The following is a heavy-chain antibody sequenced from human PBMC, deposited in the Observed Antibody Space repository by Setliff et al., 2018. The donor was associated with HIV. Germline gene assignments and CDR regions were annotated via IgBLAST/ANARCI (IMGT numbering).Heavy chain of an antibody. J-gene: IGHJ4*02. Sequence: GGSLRLSCAASRFTFGDYAFHWVRQVPGKGLEWVSGISWNGGSKAYADSVKGRFSISRDNANNSLYLLMNSLRPEDTALYYCAKDAGIAVAGPFDLWGQGTLVTVSS. CDR2: ISWNGGSK. V-gene: IGHV3-9*01. D-gene: IGHD6-19*01. CDR1: RFTFGDYA. CDR3: AKDAGIAVAGPFDL.